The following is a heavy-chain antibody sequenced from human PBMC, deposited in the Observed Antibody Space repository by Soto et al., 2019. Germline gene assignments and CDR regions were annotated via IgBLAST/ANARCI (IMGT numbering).Heavy chain of an antibody. CDR3: ARGNSGAFDI. CDR2: MNPLNGDT. CDR1: GYTFTTYS. V-gene: IGHV1-3*01. J-gene: IGHJ3*02. D-gene: IGHD6-19*01. Sequence: QVQLVQSGAEVKKPGASVKVSCKASGYTFTTYSMHWVRQAPGQRLEWMGWMNPLNGDTKYSQRFQGRLTIIRDTSASTAYMEWSSLRSADTALYYCARGNSGAFDIWGQGTMVTVSS.